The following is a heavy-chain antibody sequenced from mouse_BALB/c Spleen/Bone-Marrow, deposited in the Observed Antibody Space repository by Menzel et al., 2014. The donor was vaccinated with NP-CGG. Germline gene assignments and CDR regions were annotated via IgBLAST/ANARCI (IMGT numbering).Heavy chain of an antibody. V-gene: IGHV5-2*01. CDR3: ARQGDYGSSWFAY. J-gene: IGHJ3*01. CDR2: INSDGGST. Sequence: DVMLVESGGGLEQPGESLKLSCESNEYEFPSHDMSWVRKTPEKRLELVAAINSDGGSTFYPDTMERRFIISRDNTKKTLYLQMSSLRSEDTALYYCARQGDYGSSWFAYRGQGTLVTVSA. CDR1: EYEFPSHD. D-gene: IGHD1-1*01.